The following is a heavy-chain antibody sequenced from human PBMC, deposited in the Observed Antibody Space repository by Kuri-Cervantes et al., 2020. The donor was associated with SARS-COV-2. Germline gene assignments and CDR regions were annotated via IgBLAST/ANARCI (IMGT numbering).Heavy chain of an antibody. D-gene: IGHD3-22*01. Sequence: GESLKTSCAASGFTFSSYWMSWVRQAPGKGLEWVANIKQDGSEKYYVDSVKGRFTISRDNAKNSLYLQMNSLRAEDTAVYYCAMKSTRNNYYDSSGSFDYWGQGTLVTVSS. J-gene: IGHJ4*02. CDR1: GFTFSSYW. CDR2: IKQDGSEK. V-gene: IGHV3-7*02. CDR3: AMKSTRNNYYDSSGSFDY.